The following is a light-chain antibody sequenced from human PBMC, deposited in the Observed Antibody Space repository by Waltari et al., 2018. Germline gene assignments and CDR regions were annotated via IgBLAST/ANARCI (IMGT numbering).Light chain of an antibody. CDR2: DAS. V-gene: IGKV1-12*01. J-gene: IGKJ1*01. CDR3: QQVNSCPRT. Sequence: DIQMTQSPSSVSASVGDRVTLTCRASQGISSRLAWYQQKPGKAPKLRIYDASRLHSGVPSRFSGSGSGTDFTLTIRSLQPEDFATYYCQQVNSCPRTFGQGTKVEVK. CDR1: QGISSR.